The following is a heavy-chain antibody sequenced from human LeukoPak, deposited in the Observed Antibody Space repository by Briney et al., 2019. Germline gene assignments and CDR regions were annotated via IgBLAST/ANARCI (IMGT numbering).Heavy chain of an antibody. J-gene: IGHJ4*02. V-gene: IGHV4-39*01. CDR1: GGSISSSSYY. Sequence: SETLSLTCTVSGGSISSSSYYWGWIRQPPGKGLEWIGSIYYSGSTYYNPSLKSRVTISVDTSKNQFSLKLSSVTAADTAVYYCVCVRRLRLDYWGQGTLVTVSS. CDR3: VCVRRLRLDY. D-gene: IGHD5-12*01. CDR2: IYYSGST.